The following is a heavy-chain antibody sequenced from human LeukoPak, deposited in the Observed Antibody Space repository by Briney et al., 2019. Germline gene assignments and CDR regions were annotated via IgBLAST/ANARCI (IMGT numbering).Heavy chain of an antibody. J-gene: IGHJ3*01. CDR3: ARDPNGDYIGAFEF. Sequence: GGSLRLPCAASGFTFTNYAVMWVRQAPGQGLEWVSAITSGGYTKYADSVKGRFTISRDNSKNTLYLQMNSLKTEDTAQYFCARDPNGDYIGAFEFWGQGTGVTVSS. CDR2: ITSGGYT. V-gene: IGHV3-23*01. D-gene: IGHD4-17*01. CDR1: GFTFTNYA.